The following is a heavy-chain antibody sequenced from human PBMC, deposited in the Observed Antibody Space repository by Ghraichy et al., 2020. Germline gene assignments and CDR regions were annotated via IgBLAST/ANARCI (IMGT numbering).Heavy chain of an antibody. J-gene: IGHJ4*02. CDR3: AKDREVAAPNYFDS. D-gene: IGHD2-15*01. CDR1: GITFSNYA. V-gene: IGHV3-23*01. CDR2: ISGSGGST. Sequence: LTCAASGITFSNYAMAWVRQAPGKGLEWVSGISGSGGSTYYADSVKGRFTISRDNSKNTLYLQMNNLRVEDTAEYYCAKDREVAAPNYFDSWGQGTLVTVSS.